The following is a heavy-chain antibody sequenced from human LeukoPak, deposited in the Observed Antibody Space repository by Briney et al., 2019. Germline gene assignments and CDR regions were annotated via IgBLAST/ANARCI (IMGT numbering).Heavy chain of an antibody. V-gene: IGHV4-34*01. CDR3: ARGQDEVSSGYYQSYYFDY. J-gene: IGHJ4*02. D-gene: IGHD3-22*01. Sequence: SETLSLTCAVYGGSFSGYYWSWIRQPPGKGLEWIGEVNHSGSTNYNPSLKSRVTISVDTSKNQFSLKLSSVTAADTAVYYCARGQDEVSSGYYQSYYFDYWGQGTLVTVSS. CDR1: GGSFSGYY. CDR2: VNHSGST.